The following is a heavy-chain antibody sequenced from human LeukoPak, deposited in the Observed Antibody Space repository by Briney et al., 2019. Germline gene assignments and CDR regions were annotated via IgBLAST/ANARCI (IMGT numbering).Heavy chain of an antibody. D-gene: IGHD5-18*01. CDR1: GGTFSSYA. Sequence: SVKVSCKASGGTFSSYAISWVRQAPGQGLEWMGGRIPIFGTANYAQKFQGRVTITTDESTSAAYMELSSLRSEDTAVYYCASLRRGYSYPWWFDPWGQGTLVTVSS. J-gene: IGHJ5*02. CDR3: ASLRRGYSYPWWFDP. CDR2: RIPIFGTA. V-gene: IGHV1-69*05.